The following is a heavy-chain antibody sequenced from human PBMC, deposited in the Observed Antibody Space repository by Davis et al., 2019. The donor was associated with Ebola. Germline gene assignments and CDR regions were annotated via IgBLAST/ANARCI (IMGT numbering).Heavy chain of an antibody. CDR2: ISAYNGNT. CDR3: ARAQFPTTNDH. Sequence: ASVKVSCKASGYTFTSYYMHWVRQAPGQGLEWMGWISAYNGNTNYAQKLQGRVTMTTDTSTTTAYMDLRSLRSDDTAVYYCARAQFPTTNDHWGQGTLVTVSS. V-gene: IGHV1-18*04. CDR1: GYTFTSYY. D-gene: IGHD1-1*01. J-gene: IGHJ4*02.